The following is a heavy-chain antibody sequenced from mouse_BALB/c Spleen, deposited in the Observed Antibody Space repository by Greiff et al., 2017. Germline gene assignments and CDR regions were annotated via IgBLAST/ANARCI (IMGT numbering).Heavy chain of an antibody. Sequence: EVKLMESGGGLVKPGGPLKLSCAASGFTFSSYTMSWVRQTPEKRLAWVATISSGGSYTYYPDSVKGRFTISRDNAKNTLYLQMSSLKSEDTAMYYCTRDMVVAPFDYWGQGTTLTVSS. V-gene: IGHV5-6-4*01. CDR3: TRDMVVAPFDY. CDR2: ISSGGSYT. J-gene: IGHJ2*01. CDR1: GFTFSSYT. D-gene: IGHD1-1*02.